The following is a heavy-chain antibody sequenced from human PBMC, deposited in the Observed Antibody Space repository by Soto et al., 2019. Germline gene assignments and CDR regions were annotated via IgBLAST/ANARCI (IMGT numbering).Heavy chain of an antibody. CDR2: INAGNGNT. D-gene: IGHD6-13*01. J-gene: IGHJ4*02. CDR3: ARGIAPYYFDY. Sequence: QVQLVQSGAEEKKPGASVKVSCKASGYTFTSYAMHWVRQAPGQRLEWMGWINAGNGNTKYSQKFQGRVTITRDTSATTAYMELSSLRSEDTAVYYCARGIAPYYFDYWGQGTLVTVSS. V-gene: IGHV1-3*05. CDR1: GYTFTSYA.